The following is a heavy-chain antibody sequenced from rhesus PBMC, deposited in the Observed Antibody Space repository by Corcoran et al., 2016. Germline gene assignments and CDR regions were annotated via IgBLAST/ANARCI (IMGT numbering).Heavy chain of an antibody. CDR2: IYGSSTST. J-gene: IGHJ4*01. CDR1: GGSISDSYR. D-gene: IGHD6-25*01. V-gene: IGHV4S10*01. Sequence: QVQLQESGPGVVKPSETLSLTCAVSGGSISDSYRWSWIRQPPGKGLEWIWYIYGSSTSTNYTPSLKSRVTISKDTSKNQFSLRLSSVTAADTAVYYCARDLSYTAAWGYWGQGVLVTVSS. CDR3: ARDLSYTAAWGY.